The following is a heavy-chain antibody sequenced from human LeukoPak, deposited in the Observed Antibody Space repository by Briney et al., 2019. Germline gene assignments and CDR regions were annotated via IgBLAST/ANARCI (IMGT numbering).Heavy chain of an antibody. D-gene: IGHD3-22*01. J-gene: IGHJ3*02. CDR1: GYTFTSYD. CDR2: MNPNSGNT. Sequence: ASVKVSCKASGYTFTSYDINWVRQATGQGLEWMGWMNPNSGNTGYAQKFQGRVTITRNTSISTAYMELSSLRSEDTAVYYCARVGYYYDSSGYYETHAFDIWGQGTMVTVSS. V-gene: IGHV1-8*03. CDR3: ARVGYYYDSSGYYETHAFDI.